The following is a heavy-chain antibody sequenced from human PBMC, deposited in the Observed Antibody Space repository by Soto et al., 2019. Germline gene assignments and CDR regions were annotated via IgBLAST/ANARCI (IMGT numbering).Heavy chain of an antibody. Sequence: GASVKVSCKAAGYTFTSYAMHCVRQAPGQRREGMGWINAGSGNTKYSQKFQGRVTITRDTSASTAYMELSSLRSEDTAVYYCARAQLHLLLWFGDFQHWGQGTLVTVSS. J-gene: IGHJ1*01. CDR2: INAGSGNT. CDR1: GYTFTSYA. D-gene: IGHD3-10*01. V-gene: IGHV1-3*01. CDR3: ARAQLHLLLWFGDFQH.